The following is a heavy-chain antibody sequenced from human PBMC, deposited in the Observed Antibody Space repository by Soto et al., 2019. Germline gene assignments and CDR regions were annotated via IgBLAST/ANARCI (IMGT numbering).Heavy chain of an antibody. CDR3: SKGIGTTRLYSTDV. CDR2: ISASGDST. V-gene: IGHV3-23*01. CDR1: GFTFHTYA. J-gene: IGHJ6*02. D-gene: IGHD1-7*01. Sequence: PVGSLRLSCVASGFTFHTYAMNWVRQAPGKGLEWVSGISASGDSTFYADSLKGRFSISRDNSKNTLYLQMNSLRAEDTALYYCSKGIGTTRLYSTDVWGQGTTVTVSS.